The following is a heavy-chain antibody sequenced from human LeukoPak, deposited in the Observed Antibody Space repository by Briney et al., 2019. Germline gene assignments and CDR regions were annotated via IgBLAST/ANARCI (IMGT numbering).Heavy chain of an antibody. CDR2: IIPILGIA. D-gene: IGHD3-22*01. V-gene: IGHV1-69*04. Sequence: SVKVSCEASGGTFSSYAISWVRQAPGQGLEWMGRIIPILGIANYAQKFQGRVTITADKSTSTAYMELSSLRSEDTAVYYCTRTYYYDSSGYYYGRDAFDIWGQGTMVTVSS. CDR3: TRTYYYDSSGYYYGRDAFDI. CDR1: GGTFSSYA. J-gene: IGHJ3*02.